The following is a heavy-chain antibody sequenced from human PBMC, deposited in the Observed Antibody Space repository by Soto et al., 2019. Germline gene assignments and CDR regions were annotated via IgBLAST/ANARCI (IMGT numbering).Heavy chain of an antibody. V-gene: IGHV4-39*01. D-gene: IGHD4-17*01. CDR3: ASNYGDYLYYFDY. CDR1: GGSISSSSYY. Sequence: PSETLSLTCTVSGGSISSSSYYWGWIRQPPGKGLEWIGSIYYSGSTYYNPSLKSRVTISVDTSKNQFSLKLSSVTAADTAVYYCASNYGDYLYYFDYWGQGTLVTVSS. J-gene: IGHJ4*02. CDR2: IYYSGST.